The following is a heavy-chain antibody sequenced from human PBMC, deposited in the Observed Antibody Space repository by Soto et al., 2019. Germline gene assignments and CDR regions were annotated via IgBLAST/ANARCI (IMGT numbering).Heavy chain of an antibody. V-gene: IGHV3-23*01. J-gene: IGHJ4*02. D-gene: IGHD4-17*01. CDR3: AKGRDYGGNYRDY. CDR2: ISGSGGTTYT. Sequence: EVQLLESGGGLVQPGGSLRLSCAASGFTFNSYVMSWVRQAPGKGLEWVSAISGSGGTTYTYYADSVKGRFTTSRDNSQNTLYLHMNSLRVEDTAVYYCAKGRDYGGNYRDYWGQGTLVSVSS. CDR1: GFTFNSYV.